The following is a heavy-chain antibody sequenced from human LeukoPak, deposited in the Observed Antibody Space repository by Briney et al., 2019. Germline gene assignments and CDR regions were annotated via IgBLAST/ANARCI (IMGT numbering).Heavy chain of an antibody. CDR1: GDSVSSNSAA. CDR2: TYHRSRWYN. Sequence: SQTLSLTCAISGDSVSSNSAAWNWIRQSPSRGLEWLGRTYHRSRWYNDYAVSVRSRITINPGTSKNQFSLQLKSVTPEDTAVYYCARIVGGSQDFWGQGTLVTVSS. J-gene: IGHJ4*02. D-gene: IGHD3-16*02. V-gene: IGHV6-1*01. CDR3: ARIVGGSQDF.